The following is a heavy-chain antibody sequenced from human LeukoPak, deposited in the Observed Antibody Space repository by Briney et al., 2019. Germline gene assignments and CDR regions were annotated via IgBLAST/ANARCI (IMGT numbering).Heavy chain of an antibody. CDR1: GGSIGSYY. V-gene: IGHV4-59*01. CDR3: ARRDWGYYYTMDV. Sequence: SETLSLTCVVSGGSIGSYYWSWIRQPPGKGLEWIGYIYYSGTTNYNPSHKSRVTISLDTSKNQFSLELSSVTAADTAVYYCARRDWGYYYTMDVWGQGTTVTVSS. D-gene: IGHD3/OR15-3a*01. J-gene: IGHJ6*02. CDR2: IYYSGTT.